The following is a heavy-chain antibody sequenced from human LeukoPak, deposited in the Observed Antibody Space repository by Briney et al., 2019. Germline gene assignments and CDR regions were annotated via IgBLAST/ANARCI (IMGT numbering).Heavy chain of an antibody. Sequence: ASVNVSCKASGYTFTGYYMHWVRQAPGQGLEWMGWMNPNTGDTNYVQKLQARVTMTRDTSIPTAYMELSRVTSDDTAVYYCVIENDRAMVDELDFGGQGTRVSVSS. CDR1: GYTFTGYY. V-gene: IGHV1-2*02. CDR2: MNPNTGDT. J-gene: IGHJ4*02. CDR3: VIENDRAMVDELDF. D-gene: IGHD5-18*01.